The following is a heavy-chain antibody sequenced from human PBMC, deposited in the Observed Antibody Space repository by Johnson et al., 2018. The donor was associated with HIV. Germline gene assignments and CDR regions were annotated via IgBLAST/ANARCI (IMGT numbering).Heavy chain of an antibody. CDR3: AKDTAYDYGDYGTAFDI. CDR1: GFTFSSYA. D-gene: IGHD4-17*01. Sequence: VQLVESGGGLVQPGGSLRLSCAASGFTFSSYAMTWIRQAPGKGLEWVSHISTSGGGIYYADSVKGRFTISRDNAKNSLYLQMNSLRGDDTALYYCAKDTAYDYGDYGTAFDIWGQGTKVTVSS. CDR2: ISTSGGGI. V-gene: IGHV3-23*04. J-gene: IGHJ3*02.